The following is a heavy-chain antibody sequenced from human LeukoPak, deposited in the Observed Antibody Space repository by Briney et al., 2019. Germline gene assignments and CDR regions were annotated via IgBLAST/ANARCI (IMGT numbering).Heavy chain of an antibody. Sequence: GGSLRLSCEVSGFTFSSYWMNWVRQAPGKGLEWVANIKQDGSDKYYVDPVKGRFTISRDNAKNSLYLQMNSLRAEDTAVYYCAIIPRAAAGPSARSPFHYWGQGTLVTVSS. V-gene: IGHV3-7*01. CDR2: IKQDGSDK. CDR1: GFTFSSYW. J-gene: IGHJ4*02. D-gene: IGHD6-13*01. CDR3: AIIPRAAAGPSARSPFHY.